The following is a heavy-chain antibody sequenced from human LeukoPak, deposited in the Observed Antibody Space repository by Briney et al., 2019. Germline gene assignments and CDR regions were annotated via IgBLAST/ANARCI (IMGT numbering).Heavy chain of an antibody. CDR3: AKDYYYDSSGYYPY. D-gene: IGHD3-22*01. Sequence: HPGRSLRLSCAASGFTFSSYGMHWVRQAPGKGLEWVAVISYDGSNKYYADSVKGRFTISRDNSKNTLYLQMNSLRAEDTAVYYCAKDYYYDSSGYYPYWGQGTLVTVSS. CDR2: ISYDGSNK. V-gene: IGHV3-30*18. CDR1: GFTFSSYG. J-gene: IGHJ4*02.